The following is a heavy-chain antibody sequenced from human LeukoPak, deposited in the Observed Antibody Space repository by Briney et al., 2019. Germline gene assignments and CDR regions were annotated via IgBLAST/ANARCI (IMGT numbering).Heavy chain of an antibody. CDR3: ARRPTYYYDSSGYYYGVGENAFDI. CDR1: GGSISTSNYY. D-gene: IGHD3-22*01. J-gene: IGHJ3*02. CDR2: IFYSGST. Sequence: SSETLSLTCTVSGGSISTSNYYWGWIRQPPGKGLEWIGNIFYSGSTYYNPSLKSRVTISVDTSKNQFSLKLSSVTAADTAVYYCARRPTYYYDSSGYYYGVGENAFDIWGQGTMVTVSS. V-gene: IGHV4-39*01.